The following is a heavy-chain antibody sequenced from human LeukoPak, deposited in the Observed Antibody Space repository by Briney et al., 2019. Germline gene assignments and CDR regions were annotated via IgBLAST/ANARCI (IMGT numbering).Heavy chain of an antibody. Sequence: SQTLSLTCAVSGDSVSSNSATWNWIRQSPSRGLEWLGRTYYRSQWYNDYAVSVKSRIIINPDTSKNQFSLQLNSVTPEDTAVYYCARGGGRTIGTLADYWGQGTLVTVSS. J-gene: IGHJ4*02. D-gene: IGHD1-1*01. CDR2: TYYRSQWYN. CDR3: ARGGGRTIGTLADY. CDR1: GDSVSSNSAT. V-gene: IGHV6-1*01.